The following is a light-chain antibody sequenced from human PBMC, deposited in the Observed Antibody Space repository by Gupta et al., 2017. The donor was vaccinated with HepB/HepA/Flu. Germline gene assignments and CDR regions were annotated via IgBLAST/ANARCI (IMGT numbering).Light chain of an antibody. CDR1: QSVSSS. CDR2: DAS. V-gene: IGKV3-15*01. J-gene: IGKJ3*01. Sequence: TVMMQSPVTLSVSPRERATLSCTASQSVSSSVAWYQQKPGQSPRLLIYDASTRVASIPDRFSGSGFGTEFTLTINSRQSADFAVYFCQQDDQWPSFTFGHGTTVHIK. CDR3: QQDDQWPSFT.